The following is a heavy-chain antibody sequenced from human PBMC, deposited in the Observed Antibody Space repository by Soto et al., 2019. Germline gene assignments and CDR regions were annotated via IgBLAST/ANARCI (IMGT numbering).Heavy chain of an antibody. V-gene: IGHV1-24*01. D-gene: IGHD3-22*01. Sequence: ASVKVSCKVSGYTLTELSMHWVRQAPGKGLEWMGGFDPEDGETIYAQKFQGRVTMTEDTSTDTAYMELSSLRSEDTAVYYCATGVGTYYYDSHLSSFDIWGQGTMVTVSS. CDR2: FDPEDGET. CDR1: GYTLTELS. CDR3: ATGVGTYYYDSHLSSFDI. J-gene: IGHJ3*02.